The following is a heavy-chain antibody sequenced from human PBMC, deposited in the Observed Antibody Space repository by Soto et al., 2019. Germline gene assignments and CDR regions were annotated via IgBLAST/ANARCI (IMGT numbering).Heavy chain of an antibody. D-gene: IGHD4-17*01. CDR1: GGSISSGGYS. J-gene: IGHJ6*02. Sequence: QLQLQESGSGLVKPSQTLSLTCAVSGGSISSGGYSWSWIRQPPGKGLERIGYIYHSGTTYYNPSLKSRVPISVDRSKNQFSLKLSSVTAADTAVYYCARAHYGDYGYGMDVWGQGTTVTVSS. CDR2: IYHSGTT. V-gene: IGHV4-30-2*01. CDR3: ARAHYGDYGYGMDV.